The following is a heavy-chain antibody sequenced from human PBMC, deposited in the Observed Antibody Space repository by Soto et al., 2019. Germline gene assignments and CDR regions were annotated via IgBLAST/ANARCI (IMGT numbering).Heavy chain of an antibody. J-gene: IGHJ6*02. CDR1: GFTFSSYA. D-gene: IGHD3-9*01. Sequence: GGSLRLSCAASGFTFSSYAMSWVRQAPGKGLEWVSAISGSGGSTYYADSVKGRFTISRDKSKNTLYLQMNSLRAEDTAVYYCAKGGSTGYEYYYYGMDVWGQGTTVTVSS. CDR2: ISGSGGST. V-gene: IGHV3-23*01. CDR3: AKGGSTGYEYYYYGMDV.